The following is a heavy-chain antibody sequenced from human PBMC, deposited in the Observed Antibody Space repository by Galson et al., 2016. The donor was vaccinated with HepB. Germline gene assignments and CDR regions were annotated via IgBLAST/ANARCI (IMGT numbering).Heavy chain of an antibody. CDR3: ANLGYCSGDCYSVN. CDR2: IYHTGSA. D-gene: IGHD2-21*02. J-gene: IGHJ4*02. V-gene: IGHV4-4*02. CDR1: GGSISSRHW. Sequence: ETLSLTCGVSGGSISSRHWWSWVRQSPGKGLEWIGEIYHTGSAKYNPSLKSRVTISVDKSKNHFSLELNSVTAADTAVYYCANLGYCSGDCYSVNWGQGTMVTASS.